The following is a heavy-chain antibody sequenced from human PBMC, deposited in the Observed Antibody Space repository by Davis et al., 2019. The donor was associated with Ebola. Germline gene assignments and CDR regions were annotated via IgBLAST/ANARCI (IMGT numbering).Heavy chain of an antibody. CDR1: GGTFSSYA. V-gene: IGHV1-69*04. CDR3: AGGTMVRGVYYYGMDV. CDR2: IIPILGIA. D-gene: IGHD3-10*01. J-gene: IGHJ6*02. Sequence: AASVKVSCKASGGTFSSYAISWVRQAPGQGLEWMGRIIPILGIANYAQKFQGRVTITADKSTSTAYMELRSLRSDDTAVYYCAGGTMVRGVYYYGMDVWGQGTTVTVSS.